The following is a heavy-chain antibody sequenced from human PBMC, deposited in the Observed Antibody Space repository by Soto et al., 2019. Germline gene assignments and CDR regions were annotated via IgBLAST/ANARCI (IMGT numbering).Heavy chain of an antibody. D-gene: IGHD3-10*01. J-gene: IGHJ4*02. Sequence: GGSLRLSCAASGFTFSSYAMSWVRQAPGKGLEWVSAISGSGGSTYYADSVKGRFTISRDNSKNTLYLQMNSLRAEDTAVYYCAKDVRSPGSYYYGSGSYFGSDYWGQGTLVTVSS. CDR1: GFTFSSYA. CDR2: ISGSGGST. CDR3: AKDVRSPGSYYYGSGSYFGSDY. V-gene: IGHV3-23*01.